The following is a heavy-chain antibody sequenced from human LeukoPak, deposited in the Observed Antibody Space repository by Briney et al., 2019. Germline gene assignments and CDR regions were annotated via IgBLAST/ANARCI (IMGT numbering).Heavy chain of an antibody. D-gene: IGHD3-22*01. V-gene: IGHV5-51*01. CDR3: ARRRNAGYYYDSSGYTDAFDI. Sequence: GESLKISCKGSGYSFTSYWIGWVRQMPGKGLEWMGIIYPCDSDTRYSPSFQGQVTISADKSISTAYLQWSSLKASDTAMYYCARRRNAGYYYDSSGYTDAFDIWGQGTMVTVSS. CDR1: GYSFTSYW. J-gene: IGHJ3*02. CDR2: IYPCDSDT.